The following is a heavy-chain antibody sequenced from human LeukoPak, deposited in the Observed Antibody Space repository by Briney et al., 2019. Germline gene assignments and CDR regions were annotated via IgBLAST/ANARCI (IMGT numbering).Heavy chain of an antibody. CDR3: AKSAVGTTRSNWFDP. CDR1: GFTFGTYG. V-gene: IGHV3-23*01. D-gene: IGHD5-12*01. CDR2: ISGSGGST. J-gene: IGHJ5*02. Sequence: GTLRLSCAASGFTFGTYGMSWVRQAPGKGLEWVSAISGSGGSTYYADSMKGRFTISRDNSKNTLSLQMNSLRVEDTAVYFCAKSAVGTTRSNWFDPWGQGTLVTVSS.